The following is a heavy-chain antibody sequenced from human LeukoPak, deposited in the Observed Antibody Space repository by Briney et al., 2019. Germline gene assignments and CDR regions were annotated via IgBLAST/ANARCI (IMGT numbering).Heavy chain of an antibody. D-gene: IGHD4-17*01. Sequence: GGSLRLSCAASGFTFSSYWMSWVRQAPGKGLEWVANIKRDGSEKYYVDSVKGRFTISRDNAKNSLYLQMNSLRAEEAAVYYCARGYGDSIHFDYWGREPWSPFPQ. V-gene: IGHV3-7*04. CDR2: IKRDGSEK. CDR1: GFTFSSYW. J-gene: IGHJ4*02. CDR3: ARGYGDSIHFDY.